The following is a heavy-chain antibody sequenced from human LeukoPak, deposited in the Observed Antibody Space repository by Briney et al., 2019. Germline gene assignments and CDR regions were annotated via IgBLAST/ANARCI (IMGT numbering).Heavy chain of an antibody. CDR2: ISYDGSNK. Sequence: GGSLRLSCAASGVTFSSYGMHWVRQAPGKGLEWVAVISYDGSNKYYADSVKGRFTISRDNSKNTLYLQMNSLRAEDTAVYYCAKTLLVRGGAFDIWGQGTMVTVSS. J-gene: IGHJ3*02. CDR1: GVTFSSYG. CDR3: AKTLLVRGGAFDI. D-gene: IGHD4-23*01. V-gene: IGHV3-30*18.